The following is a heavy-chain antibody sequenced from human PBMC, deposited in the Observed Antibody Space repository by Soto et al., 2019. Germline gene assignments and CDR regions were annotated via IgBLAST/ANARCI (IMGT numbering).Heavy chain of an antibody. J-gene: IGHJ4*02. Sequence: AQMWESAGTLVQPGGSLRLSCAASGFTFSSYALTWVRQAPGKGLEWVSAISGSGLSTYYADSVKGRFTISRDNSVHTLFLQMNSLSAQDTAIYYCAKHHGGVLSHFHSWGQGTLVTVSS. V-gene: IGHV3-23*01. D-gene: IGHD3-10*01. CDR1: GFTFSSYA. CDR2: ISGSGLST. CDR3: AKHHGGVLSHFHS.